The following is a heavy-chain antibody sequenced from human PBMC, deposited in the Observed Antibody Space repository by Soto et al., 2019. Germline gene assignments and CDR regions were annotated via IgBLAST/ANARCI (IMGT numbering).Heavy chain of an antibody. CDR1: GFSLSTSGVG. Sequence: QITLKESGPTLVKPTQTLTLTCTFSGFSLSTSGVGVGWIRQPPGKALEWLALIYWDDDKRYSPSLKSRLTITKDTSKNQVVLTMTNMDPVDTATYYCAHSQAPYDSSGYYRPRFDYWGQGTLVTVSS. J-gene: IGHJ4*02. CDR3: AHSQAPYDSSGYYRPRFDY. V-gene: IGHV2-5*02. D-gene: IGHD3-22*01. CDR2: IYWDDDK.